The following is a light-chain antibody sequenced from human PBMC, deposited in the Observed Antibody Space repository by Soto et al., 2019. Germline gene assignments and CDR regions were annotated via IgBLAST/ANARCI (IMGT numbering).Light chain of an antibody. CDR2: KAS. V-gene: IGKV1-5*03. J-gene: IGKJ1*01. CDR1: QSIDKW. CDR3: QQYSRFSWT. Sequence: DIQMTPSPSTLSASVGDRVTITCRASQSIDKWLAWYQQKPGKAPKLLIYKASILQSGVPSRFSGSGSGTEFTLNNSSLQPDDVGSYFCQQYSRFSWTFGQGTKAEIK.